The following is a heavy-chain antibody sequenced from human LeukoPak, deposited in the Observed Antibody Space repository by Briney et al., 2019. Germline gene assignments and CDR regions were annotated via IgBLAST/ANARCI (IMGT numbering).Heavy chain of an antibody. CDR2: LWHDGSNK. J-gene: IGHJ4*02. V-gene: IGHV3-33*01. CDR1: GFTFSSYA. Sequence: GGSLRLSCAVSGFTFSSYAMHWVRQAPGKGLEWVAVLWHDGSNKRYADSVKGRFTISRDNSKNTLYLQMNSLRPEDTAVYYCARDSYDFWSGYQFDYWGQGTLVTVSS. D-gene: IGHD3-3*01. CDR3: ARDSYDFWSGYQFDY.